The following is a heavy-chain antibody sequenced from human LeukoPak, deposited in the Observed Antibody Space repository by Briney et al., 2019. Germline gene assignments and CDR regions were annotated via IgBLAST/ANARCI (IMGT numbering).Heavy chain of an antibody. D-gene: IGHD5-18*01. Sequence: GASLRLSCAASGFTFSSYAMSWVRQAPGKGLEWVSAISGRGGSTYYADSVKGRFTISRDNSKNTLYLQMNSLRAEDTAVYYCAIRRGYSYGEFDYWGQGTLVTVSS. CDR2: ISGRGGST. CDR1: GFTFSSYA. CDR3: AIRRGYSYGEFDY. J-gene: IGHJ4*02. V-gene: IGHV3-23*01.